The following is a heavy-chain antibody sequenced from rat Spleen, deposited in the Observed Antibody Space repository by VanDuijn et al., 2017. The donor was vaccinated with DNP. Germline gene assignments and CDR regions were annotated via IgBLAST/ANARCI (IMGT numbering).Heavy chain of an antibody. Sequence: EVQLVESGGDLVQPGRSMKLSCAASGFTFSNYDMAWVRQAPKKGLEWVAIVSYDGSSTYFRDSVKGRFTISRDNAKSTLYLQRDSLGSEDTATYYCARRDNNFLFDYWGQGVMVTVSS. D-gene: IGHD1-10*01. CDR2: VSYDGSST. J-gene: IGHJ2*01. CDR1: GFTFSNYD. CDR3: ARRDNNFLFDY. V-gene: IGHV5-7*01.